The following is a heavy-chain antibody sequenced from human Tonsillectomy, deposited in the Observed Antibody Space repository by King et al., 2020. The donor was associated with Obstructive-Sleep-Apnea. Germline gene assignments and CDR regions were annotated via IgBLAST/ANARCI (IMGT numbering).Heavy chain of an antibody. Sequence: EGQLVQSGGGLVQPGGSLKLSCAASGFTFNGSSMHWVRQASGKGLEWVGRIRSKANNYATTYAASLEGRFTISRDDSKNTTYLQMNSLRSEDTAVYYCCSLRLTIFGVVTDVWGQGTTVSVSS. CDR2: IRSKANNYAT. V-gene: IGHV3-73*01. J-gene: IGHJ6*02. D-gene: IGHD3-3*01. CDR1: GFTFNGSS. CDR3: CSLRLTIFGVVTDV.